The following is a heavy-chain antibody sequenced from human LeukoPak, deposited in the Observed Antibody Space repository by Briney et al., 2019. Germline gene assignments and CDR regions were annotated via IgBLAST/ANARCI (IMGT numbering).Heavy chain of an antibody. J-gene: IGHJ4*02. V-gene: IGHV3-30*04. CDR2: ISYDGSNK. Sequence: GRSLRLSCAASGFTFSSYAMHWVRQAPGKGLKWVAVISYDGSNKYYADSVKGRFTISRDNSKNTLYLQMNSLRAEDMAVYYCAREHHALDYWGQGTLVTVSS. CDR3: AREHHALDY. CDR1: GFTFSSYA. D-gene: IGHD2-2*01.